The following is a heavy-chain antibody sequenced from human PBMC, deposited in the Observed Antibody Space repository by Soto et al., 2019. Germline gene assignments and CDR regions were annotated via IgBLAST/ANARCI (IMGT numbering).Heavy chain of an antibody. D-gene: IGHD6-19*01. CDR2: TYYRSNWYT. CDR3: ARGSYDSGGV. CDR1: GDSVSSTSTA. Sequence: QVQLQQSGPGLVKPSQTLSLTCAISGDSVSSTSTAWSWIRQSPSRGLEWLGRTYYRSNWYTDYAVSVKSRITISPDTSKNQFSLQLDSVTPEDTAVYYCARGSYDSGGVWGQGTLVTVSS. V-gene: IGHV6-1*01. J-gene: IGHJ4*02.